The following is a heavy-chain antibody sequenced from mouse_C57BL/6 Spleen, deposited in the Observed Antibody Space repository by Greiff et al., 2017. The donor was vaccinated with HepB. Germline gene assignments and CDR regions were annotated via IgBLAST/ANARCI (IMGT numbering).Heavy chain of an antibody. CDR1: GYTFTDYE. CDR3: TMVAWFAY. D-gene: IGHD1-1*02. CDR2: IDPETGGT. J-gene: IGHJ3*01. V-gene: IGHV1-15*01. Sequence: VQLQQSGAELVRPGASVTLSCKASGYTFTDYEMHWVKQTPVHGLAWIGAIDPETGGTAYNQKFKGKAILTADKSSSTAYMELRSLTSEDSAVYYCTMVAWFAYWGQGTLVTVSA.